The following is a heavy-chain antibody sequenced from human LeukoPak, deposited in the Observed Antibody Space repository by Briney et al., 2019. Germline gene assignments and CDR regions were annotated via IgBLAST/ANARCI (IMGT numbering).Heavy chain of an antibody. CDR2: IRQDGNGQ. CDR1: GFTFSSYW. Sequence: PGGPLRLSCAASGFTFSSYWMTWVRQAPGKGPEWVANIRQDGNGQYYMDSVKGRFTISRDNAKNSLFLQMNSLRAEDTAVYYCARAPYSGGWYLMYWGQGTLVTVSS. CDR3: ARAPYSGGWYLMY. J-gene: IGHJ4*02. D-gene: IGHD6-19*01. V-gene: IGHV3-7*01.